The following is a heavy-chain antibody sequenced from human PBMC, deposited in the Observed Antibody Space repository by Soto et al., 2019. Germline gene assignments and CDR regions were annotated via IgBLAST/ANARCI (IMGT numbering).Heavy chain of an antibody. J-gene: IGHJ4*02. CDR3: AKGDLDTSLAMAFDN. CDR1: GFTFRSYG. D-gene: IGHD5-18*01. CDR2: ISYDGSKT. V-gene: IGHV3-30*18. Sequence: QVQLVESGGGVVQPGRSLRLSCAASGFTFRSYGLHWVRQAPGKGLEWVAVISYDGSKTYYTDSVKGRFTISRDNFKNTLYLQMDSLRTEDTGVYYCAKGDLDTSLAMAFDNWGQGPLVTVSS.